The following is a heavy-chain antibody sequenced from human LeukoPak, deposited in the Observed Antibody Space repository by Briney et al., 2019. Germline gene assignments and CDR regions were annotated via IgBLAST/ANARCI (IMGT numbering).Heavy chain of an antibody. CDR3: ARAYCTNGVCYEGYFDY. CDR1: GGTFSSYA. V-gene: IGHV1-69*13. Sequence: GASVKVSCKASGGTFSSYAISWVRQAPGQGLEWMGGIIPIFGTANYAQKFQVRVTITADESTSTAYMELSSLRSEDTAVYYCARAYCTNGVCYEGYFDYWGQGTLVTVSS. J-gene: IGHJ4*02. CDR2: IIPIFGTA. D-gene: IGHD2-8*01.